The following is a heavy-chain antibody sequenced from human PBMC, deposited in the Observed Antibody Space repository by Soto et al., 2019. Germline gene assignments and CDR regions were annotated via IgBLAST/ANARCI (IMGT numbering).Heavy chain of an antibody. Sequence: GGSLRLSCAASGFTFSRYAMNWVRQAPGKVLEWVSTLSGSGTGSYYPDSLKGRFTISRDNSKNTLYLQMNSLRAEDTAVYYCAKDQGNTIVGASRGFAHWGHGTLVNVSS. V-gene: IGHV3-23*01. J-gene: IGHJ4*01. CDR1: GFTFSRYA. CDR2: LSGSGTGS. D-gene: IGHD1-26*01. CDR3: AKDQGNTIVGASRGFAH.